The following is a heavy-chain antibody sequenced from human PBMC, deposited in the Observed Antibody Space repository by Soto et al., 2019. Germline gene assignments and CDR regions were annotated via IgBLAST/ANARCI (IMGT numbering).Heavy chain of an antibody. V-gene: IGHV4-59*01. CDR2: IYYSGST. Sequence: SETLPLTCTVSAGSISPYYCRWIRLPPGKGLEWIGYIYYSGSTNYNPSLKSRVTISVDTSKNQFSLKLSSVTAADTALYYFARGRRIAADYYGMEVWGQGTTVT. J-gene: IGHJ6*02. D-gene: IGHD6-13*01. CDR1: AGSISPYY. CDR3: ARGRRIAADYYGMEV.